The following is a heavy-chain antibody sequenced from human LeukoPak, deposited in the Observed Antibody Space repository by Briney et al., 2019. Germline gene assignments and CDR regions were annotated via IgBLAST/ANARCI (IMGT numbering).Heavy chain of an antibody. CDR3: ARGGGLDV. Sequence: GGSLRLSCAASGFIFNTFWMNWARQAPGKGLEWVASINHNGNVNYYVDSVKGRFTISRDNAKNSLYLQMSNLRAEDTAVYFCARGGGLDVWGQGATVTVSS. J-gene: IGHJ6*02. V-gene: IGHV3-7*03. D-gene: IGHD3-16*01. CDR2: INHNGNVN. CDR1: GFIFNTFW.